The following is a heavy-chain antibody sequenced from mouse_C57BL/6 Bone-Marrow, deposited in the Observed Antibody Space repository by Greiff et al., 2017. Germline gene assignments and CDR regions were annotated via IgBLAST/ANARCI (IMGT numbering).Heavy chain of an antibody. Sequence: QVQLQQSGAELARPGASVKLSCTASGYTFTSSGISWVKQGTGQGLEWIGELYPRSGNTYYNEKFKGKATLTADKSYSTAYLELRSLTSEDSAVYYCGYYGTFLAYWGQGTLVTVSA. CDR1: GYTFTSSG. CDR2: LYPRSGNT. V-gene: IGHV1-81*01. CDR3: GYYGTFLAY. D-gene: IGHD2-1*01. J-gene: IGHJ3*01.